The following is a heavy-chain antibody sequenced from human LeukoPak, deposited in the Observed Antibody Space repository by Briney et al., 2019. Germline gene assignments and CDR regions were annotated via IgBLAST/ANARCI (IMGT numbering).Heavy chain of an antibody. V-gene: IGHV4-34*01. CDR3: ARGASSSSFALGY. CDR2: INHSGST. D-gene: IGHD6-6*01. Sequence: SETLSLTCAVYGGSFSGYYWSWIRQPPGKGLEWIGEINHSGSTNYNPSLKSRVTISVDTSKNQFSLKLSSVTAADTAVYYCARGASSSSFALGYWGQGTLVTVSS. CDR1: GGSFSGYY. J-gene: IGHJ4*02.